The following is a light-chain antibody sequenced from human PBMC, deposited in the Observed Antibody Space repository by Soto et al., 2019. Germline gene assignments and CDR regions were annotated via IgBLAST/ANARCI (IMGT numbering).Light chain of an antibody. V-gene: IGLV1-40*01. CDR2: SNT. Sequence: QSVLTQPPSVSGAPGQTVTISCTGSSSNIGAGFDVHWYQQVPGTAPKLVIYSNTARPAEVPDRFSGSRSGSSGSLAITGLQPEDEADYYCQSYDSGVNGSVFGTGTKLTVL. CDR1: SSNIGAGFD. J-gene: IGLJ1*01. CDR3: QSYDSGVNGSV.